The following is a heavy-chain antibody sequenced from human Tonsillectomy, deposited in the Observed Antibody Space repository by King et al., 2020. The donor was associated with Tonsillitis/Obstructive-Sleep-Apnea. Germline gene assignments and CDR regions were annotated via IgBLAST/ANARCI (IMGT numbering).Heavy chain of an antibody. V-gene: IGHV3-21*06. Sequence: VQLVESGGGLVKPGGSLRLSCAASGFTFSSYSMNWVRQAPGKGLEWVSSISSSSGYIYYADSLKGRFTVSRDNAKNSLYVQMNSLRAEDTAVYYCARGHSGSYQRTAGFDIWGQGTMVTVSS. J-gene: IGHJ3*02. D-gene: IGHD1-26*01. CDR3: ARGHSGSYQRTAGFDI. CDR1: GFTFSSYS. CDR2: ISSSSGYI.